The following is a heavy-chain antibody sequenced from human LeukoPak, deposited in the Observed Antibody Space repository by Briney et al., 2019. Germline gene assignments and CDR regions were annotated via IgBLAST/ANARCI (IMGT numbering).Heavy chain of an antibody. J-gene: IGHJ4*02. CDR2: ISSGGGTI. D-gene: IGHD2-2*01. Sequence: PGGSLRLSCAASGFTFSDYYMSYIRQAPGRGLEWVSYISSGGGTIHYADSVKGRFTISRDNAKNSLYLQMNSLRAEDTAVYYCAREGGCNITSCQRGPFEYWGRGTPVTVSS. V-gene: IGHV3-11*04. CDR1: GFTFSDYY. CDR3: AREGGCNITSCQRGPFEY.